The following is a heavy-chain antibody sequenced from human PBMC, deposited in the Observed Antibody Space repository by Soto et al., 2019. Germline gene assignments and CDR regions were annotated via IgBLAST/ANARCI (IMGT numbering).Heavy chain of an antibody. V-gene: IGHV3-21*04. Sequence: GVLRLSCASSGFTFRSFTMNWVLQAPGKGLEWVSTISSNSAYIYYTDALRGRFTISRDNAKNSLHLQMNSLRAEDTAVYYCARDRVEYTFGRRDYYYYGMDVWGQGTTVTSP. D-gene: IGHD3-3*01. CDR1: GFTFRSFT. CDR2: ISSNSAYI. J-gene: IGHJ6*02. CDR3: ARDRVEYTFGRRDYYYYGMDV.